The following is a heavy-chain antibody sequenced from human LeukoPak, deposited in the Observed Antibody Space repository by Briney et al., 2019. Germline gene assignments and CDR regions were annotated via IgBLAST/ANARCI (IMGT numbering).Heavy chain of an antibody. CDR1: GGTFSSYA. CDR2: IIPIFGTA. Sequence: SVKVSCKASGGTFSSYAISWVRQAPGQGLEWMGGIIPIFGTANYAQKFQGRVTITADESTSTAYMELSSLRSEDTAVYYCALCYTYYYYMDAWGKGTTVTVSS. V-gene: IGHV1-69*13. D-gene: IGHD2-8*01. CDR3: ALCYTYYYYMDA. J-gene: IGHJ6*03.